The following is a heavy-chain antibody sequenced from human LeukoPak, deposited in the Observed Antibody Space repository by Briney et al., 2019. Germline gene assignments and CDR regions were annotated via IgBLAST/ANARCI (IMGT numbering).Heavy chain of an antibody. CDR3: ARAYYDFRSGYSYYMDV. V-gene: IGHV4-59*01. D-gene: IGHD3-3*01. J-gene: IGHJ6*03. Sequence: SETLSLTCTVSGGSISHYYWTWIRQPPGQGLESIRYIYASGSTTYNPSLKSRVTISVDTYRNQFSLNLSSVTAADTAVYYCARAYYDFRSGYSYYMDVWGKGTTVTVSS. CDR1: GGSISHYY. CDR2: IYASGST.